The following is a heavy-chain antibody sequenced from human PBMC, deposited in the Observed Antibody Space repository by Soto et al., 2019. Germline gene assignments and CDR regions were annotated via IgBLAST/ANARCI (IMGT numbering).Heavy chain of an antibody. CDR2: INPSGGST. Sequence: GASVKVSCKASGYTFTSYYMHWVRQAPGQGREWMGIINPSGGSTSYAQKFQGRVTMTRDTSTSTVYMELSSLRSEDTAVYYCARENSSSSYYYGMDVWGQGTTVTVSS. J-gene: IGHJ6*02. CDR3: ARENSSSSYYYGMDV. V-gene: IGHV1-46*01. D-gene: IGHD6-6*01. CDR1: GYTFTSYY.